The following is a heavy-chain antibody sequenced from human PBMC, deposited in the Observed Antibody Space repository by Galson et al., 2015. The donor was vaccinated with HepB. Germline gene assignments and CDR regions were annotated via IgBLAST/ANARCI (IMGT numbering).Heavy chain of an antibody. Sequence: SLRLSCAASGFTFSSCAVNWVRQVPGKGLEWVSGISGSGATTDYADSVEGRFTISRDNANNSLYLQMNSLRAEDTAVYYCARGLGGGWFFDYWGQGTLVTVSS. CDR3: ARGLGGGWFFDY. CDR1: GFTFSSCA. CDR2: ISGSGATT. V-gene: IGHV3-23*01. J-gene: IGHJ4*02. D-gene: IGHD6-19*01.